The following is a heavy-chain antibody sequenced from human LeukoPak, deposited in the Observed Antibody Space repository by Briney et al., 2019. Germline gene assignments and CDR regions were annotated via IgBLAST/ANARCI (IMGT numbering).Heavy chain of an antibody. D-gene: IGHD3-10*01. CDR1: VFSVSSNY. Sequence: PGGSLRLSCAASVFSVSSNYMNWVRQAPGKGLEWVSVMYSGGTTYYADSVKGRFTLSRDKSENTLYLQMNSLRAQDTAVYYCAKTVSGRYRYQGGDYWGQGTLVTVSS. V-gene: IGHV3-53*01. CDR3: AKTVSGRYRYQGGDY. J-gene: IGHJ4*02. CDR2: MYSGGTT.